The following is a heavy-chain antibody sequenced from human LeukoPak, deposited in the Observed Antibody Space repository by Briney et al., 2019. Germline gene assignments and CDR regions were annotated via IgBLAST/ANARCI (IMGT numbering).Heavy chain of an antibody. J-gene: IGHJ2*01. CDR1: GGSFSGYY. CDR3: ARRVYSGSYNWYFDL. Sequence: SETLSLTCAVYGGSFSGYYWSWIRQPPGKGLEWIGEINHSGSTNYNPSLKSRVTISVDTSKNQFSLKLSSVTAPDTAVYYCARRVYSGSYNWYFDLWGRGTLVTVS. CDR2: INHSGST. V-gene: IGHV4-34*01. D-gene: IGHD1-26*01.